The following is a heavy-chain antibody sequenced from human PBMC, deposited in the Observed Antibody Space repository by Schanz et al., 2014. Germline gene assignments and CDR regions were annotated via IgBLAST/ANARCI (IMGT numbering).Heavy chain of an antibody. CDR1: GFTFSDSA. CDR3: SETPTAAGPFHY. Sequence: VQLLESGGGLVQPGGSLTLSCAASGFTFSDSAIHWVRQASGKGLEWLGRIRTKKNNYATTYTESMKGRFAMSRDDSKNTAYLQMNSLKTEDTAVYYCSETPTAAGPFHYWGPGTLVTVSS. CDR2: IRTKKNNYAT. D-gene: IGHD6-13*01. V-gene: IGHV3-73*01. J-gene: IGHJ4*02.